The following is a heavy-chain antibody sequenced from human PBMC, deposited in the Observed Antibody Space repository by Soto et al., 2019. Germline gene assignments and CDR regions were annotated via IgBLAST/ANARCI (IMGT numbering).Heavy chain of an antibody. V-gene: IGHV4-30-2*01. CDR1: GGSISSGGSS. Sequence: QLQLQESGSGLVKPSQTLSLTCAVSGGSISSGGSSWSWIRQPPGKGLEWIGYIYHSGSTYYNPSLKSRVTISVDRPKNQVSLKLSSVTAADTAVYYCARAGDSSGPVALGYWGQGTLVTVSS. J-gene: IGHJ4*02. CDR2: IYHSGST. D-gene: IGHD6-19*01. CDR3: ARAGDSSGPVALGY.